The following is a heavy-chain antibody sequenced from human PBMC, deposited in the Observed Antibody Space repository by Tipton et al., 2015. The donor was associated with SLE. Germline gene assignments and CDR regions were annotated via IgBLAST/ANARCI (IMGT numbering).Heavy chain of an antibody. J-gene: IGHJ4*02. Sequence: TLSLICAVYGGSFSGYYWSWIRQPPGKGLEWIGEINHSGSTNYNPSLKSRVTIPVDTSKNQFSLKLSSVTAADTAVYYCARGPYSSSWTYWGQGTLVTVSS. V-gene: IGHV4-34*01. CDR1: GGSFSGYY. CDR2: INHSGST. CDR3: ARGPYSSSWTY. D-gene: IGHD6-13*01.